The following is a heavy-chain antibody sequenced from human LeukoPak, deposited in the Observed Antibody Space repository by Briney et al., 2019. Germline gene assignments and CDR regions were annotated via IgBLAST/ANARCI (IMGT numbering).Heavy chain of an antibody. CDR2: IWYDGSNK. CDR3: AKESACTSTSCHFDY. V-gene: IGHV3-33*06. D-gene: IGHD2-2*01. CDR1: GFTFSSYG. Sequence: QPGRSLRLSCAASGFTFSSYGMHWVRQVPGKGLEWVAVIWYDGSNKYYADSVKGRFTISRDNSKNTLYLQMNSLRAEDTAVYYCAKESACTSTSCHFDYWGQGTLVTVSS. J-gene: IGHJ4*02.